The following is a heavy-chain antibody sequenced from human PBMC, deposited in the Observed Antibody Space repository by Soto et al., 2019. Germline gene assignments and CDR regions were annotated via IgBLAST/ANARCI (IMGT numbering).Heavy chain of an antibody. CDR3: TKVSRGIGVVPGALN. CDR1: GHTFHSYA. J-gene: IGHJ4*02. CDR2: ISGRGGST. V-gene: IGHV3-23*01. Sequence: EVQLLESGGGLVQPGGSLRLSCVASGHTFHSYAMSWVPQAPGKGLEWVSGISGRGGSTYYADSVRGRFTISRDDSKNTRYKQMSSLRAEDTAVYYCTKVSRGIGVVPGALNWGQGTLVTGSS. D-gene: IGHD2-2*01.